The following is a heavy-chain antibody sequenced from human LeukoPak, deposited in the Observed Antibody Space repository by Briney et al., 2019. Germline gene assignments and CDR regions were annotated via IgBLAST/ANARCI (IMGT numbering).Heavy chain of an antibody. CDR1: GFTRSSNY. V-gene: IGHV3-53*01. D-gene: IGHD3-10*01. CDR2: IYSGGST. J-gene: IGHJ5*02. Sequence: PGGSLRLSCAASGFTRSSNYMSWVRQAPGEGLEWVSVIYSGGSTYYADSVKGRFTISRDNSKNTLYLQMNSLRADDTAVYYCARGVYYGSGSYIGDPWGQGTLVTVSS. CDR3: ARGVYYGSGSYIGDP.